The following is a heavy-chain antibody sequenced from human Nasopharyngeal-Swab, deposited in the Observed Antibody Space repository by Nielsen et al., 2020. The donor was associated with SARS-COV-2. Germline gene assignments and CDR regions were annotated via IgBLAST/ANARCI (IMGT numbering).Heavy chain of an antibody. CDR3: ATGLIVVVPAAMDV. D-gene: IGHD2-2*01. CDR1: GYTLTEIS. J-gene: IGHJ6*02. V-gene: IGHV1-24*01. CDR2: FDPEDGET. Sequence: ASVKVPCKVFGYTLTEISMHWVRPAPGKGLEWMGGFDPEDGETIYAQKFQGRVTMTENTSTDTAYMELSSLRSEDTAVYYCATGLIVVVPAAMDVWGQGTTVTVSS.